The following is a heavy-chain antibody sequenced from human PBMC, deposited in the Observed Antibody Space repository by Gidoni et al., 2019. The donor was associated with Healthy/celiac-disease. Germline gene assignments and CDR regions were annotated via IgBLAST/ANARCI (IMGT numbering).Heavy chain of an antibody. CDR1: GFTFSSYG. Sequence: QVQLVESGGGVVQPGRSLRLSCAASGFTFSSYGMHWVRQAPGKGLEWVAVIWYDGSNKYYADSVKGRFTISRDNSKNTRYLQMNSLRAEDTAVYYCARVSRPIVVVQNWFDPWGQGTLVTVSS. J-gene: IGHJ5*02. D-gene: IGHD2-2*01. CDR3: ARVSRPIVVVQNWFDP. CDR2: IWYDGSNK. V-gene: IGHV3-33*01.